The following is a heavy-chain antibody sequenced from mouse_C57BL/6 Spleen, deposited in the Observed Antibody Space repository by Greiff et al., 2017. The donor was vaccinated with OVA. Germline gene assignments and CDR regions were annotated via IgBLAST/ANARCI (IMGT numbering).Heavy chain of an antibody. CDR2: IDPSDSYT. V-gene: IGHV1-69*01. D-gene: IGHD2-2*01. J-gene: IGHJ3*01. CDR3: ARGGDGYDGFAY. Sequence: VQLQQSGAELVMPGASVKLSCKASGYTFTSYWMHWVKQRPGQGLEWIGEIDPSDSYTNYNQKFKGKSTLTVDKSSSTAYMQLSSLTSEDSAVYYCARGGDGYDGFAYWGQGTLVTVSA. CDR1: GYTFTSYW.